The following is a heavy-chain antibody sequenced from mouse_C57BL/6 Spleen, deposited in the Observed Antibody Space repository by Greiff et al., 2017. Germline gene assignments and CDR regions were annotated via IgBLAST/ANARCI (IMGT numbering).Heavy chain of an antibody. V-gene: IGHV1-53*01. CDR2: INPSNGGT. D-gene: IGHD1-2*01. CDR1: GYTFTSYW. J-gene: IGHJ4*01. CDR3: ARGNYGYYYAMDD. Sequence: QVQLQQPGTELVKPGASVKLSCKASGYTFTSYWMHWVKQRPGQGLEWIGNINPSNGGTNYNEKFKSKATLTVDKSSSTAYMQLSSLTSEDSAVXYCARGNYGYYYAMDDWGQGTSVTVSS.